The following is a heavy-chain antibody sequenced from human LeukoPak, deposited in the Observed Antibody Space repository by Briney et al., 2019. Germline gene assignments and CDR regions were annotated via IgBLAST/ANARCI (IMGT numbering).Heavy chain of an antibody. CDR1: GFSFSNSW. J-gene: IGHJ4*02. D-gene: IGHD6-19*01. V-gene: IGHV3-21*01. CDR3: ARVISVAGYDY. CDR2: ISSSSSYI. Sequence: GGSLRLSCAASGFSFSNSWMTWVRQAPGKGLEWVSSISSSSSYIYYADSVKGRFTISRDNAKNSLYLQMNSLRAEDTAVYYCARVISVAGYDYWGQGTLVTVSS.